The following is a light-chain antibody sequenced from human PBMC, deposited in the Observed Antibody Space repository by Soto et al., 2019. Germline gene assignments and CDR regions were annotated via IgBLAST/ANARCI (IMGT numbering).Light chain of an antibody. V-gene: IGKV1-5*01. CDR2: AAS. J-gene: IGKJ1*01. CDR1: QSISSW. CDR3: QQYNSYWT. Sequence: DIQMTQSPSTLSASVGDRVTITCRASQSISSWLAWYQQKPGKAPKLLIYAASTLQSGVPSRFSGSGSGTEFTVTISSLQPDDFATYYCQQYNSYWTFGQGTKVDIK.